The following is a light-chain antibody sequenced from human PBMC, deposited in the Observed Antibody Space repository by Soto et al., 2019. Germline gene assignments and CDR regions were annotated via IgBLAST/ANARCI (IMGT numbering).Light chain of an antibody. J-gene: IGKJ2*01. CDR2: KAS. V-gene: IGKV1-5*03. Sequence: DIQMTQSPSTLSGSVGDRVTITCRASQTISSWLAWYQQKPGKAPKLLIYKASTLKSGVPSRFSGSGSGTEFTLTISSLQPDDFATYYCQQYNSHLYTFGQGTKLEIK. CDR3: QQYNSHLYT. CDR1: QTISSW.